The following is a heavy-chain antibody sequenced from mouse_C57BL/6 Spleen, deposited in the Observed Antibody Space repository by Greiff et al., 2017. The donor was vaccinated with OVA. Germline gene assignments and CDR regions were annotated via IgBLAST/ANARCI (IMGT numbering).Heavy chain of an antibody. CDR3: ARGGDGYFFFDY. J-gene: IGHJ2*01. CDR2: IYPGSGST. CDR1: GYTFTSYW. Sequence: QVQLQQPGAELVKPGASVKMSCKASGYTFTSYWITWVTQRPGQGLEWIGDIYPGSGSTNYNEKFKSKATLTVDTSSSTAYMQLSSLTSEDSAVYYCARGGDGYFFFDYWGQGTTLTVSS. D-gene: IGHD2-3*01. V-gene: IGHV1-55*01.